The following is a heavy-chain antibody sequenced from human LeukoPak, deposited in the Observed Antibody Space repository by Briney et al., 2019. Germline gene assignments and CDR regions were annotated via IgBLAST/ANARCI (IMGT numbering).Heavy chain of an antibody. J-gene: IGHJ4*02. CDR2: IFSGGST. CDR3: ARGYVQGN. CDR1: GFTFSSYA. Sequence: GGSLRLSCAASGFTFSSYAMTWVRQAPGKGLEWVSVIFSGGSTYYADSVKGRFTISRDNSKNTLYLQMNSLRAEDTAVYYCARGYVQGNWGQGTLVTVSS. D-gene: IGHD3-10*02. V-gene: IGHV3-66*01.